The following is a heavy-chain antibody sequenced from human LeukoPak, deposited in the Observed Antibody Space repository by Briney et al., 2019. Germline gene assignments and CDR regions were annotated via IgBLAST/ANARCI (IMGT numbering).Heavy chain of an antibody. CDR3: AKPGKLTVTYDY. V-gene: IGHV3-23*01. D-gene: IGHD4-17*01. J-gene: IGHJ4*02. CDR2: ISGSGGST. Sequence: PGGSLRLSCAGSGFIFSGYWMHWVRQAPGKGLVWVSAISGSGGSTYYADSVKGRFTISRDNSKNTLYLQMNSLRAEDTAVFYCAKPGKLTVTYDYWGQGTLVTVSS. CDR1: GFIFSGYW.